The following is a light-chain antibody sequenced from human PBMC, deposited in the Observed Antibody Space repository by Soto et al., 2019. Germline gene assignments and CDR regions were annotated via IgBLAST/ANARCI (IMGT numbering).Light chain of an antibody. V-gene: IGKV1-5*03. CDR2: KAS. J-gene: IGKJ1*01. CDR3: QQYNSYPWT. CDR1: QTISSL. Sequence: DIQMTQSPSTLSGSVGDRVTITCLASQTISSLLAWYQQKPGKAPKLLIYKASTLKSGVPSRFSGSGSGTEFTLTISSLQPDDFATYYCQQYNSYPWTFGQGTKVDI.